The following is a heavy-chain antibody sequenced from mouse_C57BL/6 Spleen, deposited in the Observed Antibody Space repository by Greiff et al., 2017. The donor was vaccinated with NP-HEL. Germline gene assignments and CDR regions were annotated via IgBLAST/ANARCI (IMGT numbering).Heavy chain of an antibody. D-gene: IGHD2-4*01. CDR2: IYPGSGST. J-gene: IGHJ4*01. Sequence: VQLQQSGAELVKPGASVKMSCKASGYTFTSYWITWVKQRPGQGLEWIGDIYPGSGSTNYNEKFKSKATLTVDTSSSTAYMQLSSLTSEDSADYSCARGGLRRGMDYWGQGTSVTVSS. V-gene: IGHV1-55*01. CDR3: ARGGLRRGMDY. CDR1: GYTFTSYW.